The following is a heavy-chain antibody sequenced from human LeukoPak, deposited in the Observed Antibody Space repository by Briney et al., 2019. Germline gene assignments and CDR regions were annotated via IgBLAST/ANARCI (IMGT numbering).Heavy chain of an antibody. Sequence: ASVKVSCKASGYTFTNYYMYWVRQALGQGLEWMGIINPSGVSTNYAQKFQGRVTMTRDTSISTVYMELSRLRSDDTAVFFCARGYYDSSDFEYFQHWGQGTLVTVSS. CDR2: INPSGVST. D-gene: IGHD3-22*01. V-gene: IGHV1-46*01. J-gene: IGHJ1*01. CDR3: ARGYYDSSDFEYFQH. CDR1: GYTFTNYY.